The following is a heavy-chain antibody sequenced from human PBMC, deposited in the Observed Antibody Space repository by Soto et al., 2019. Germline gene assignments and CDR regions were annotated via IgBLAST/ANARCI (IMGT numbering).Heavy chain of an antibody. CDR1: GFTFSSYA. Sequence: PGGSLILSCAASGFTFSSYAMSWVRQAPGEGLEWVSAISGSGGSTYYADSVKGRFTISRDNSKNTLYLQMNSLRAEDTAVYYCAKGLLLWFEIPNFDYWGQGTLVTVSS. CDR3: AKGLLLWFEIPNFDY. V-gene: IGHV3-23*01. D-gene: IGHD3-10*01. J-gene: IGHJ4*02. CDR2: ISGSGGST.